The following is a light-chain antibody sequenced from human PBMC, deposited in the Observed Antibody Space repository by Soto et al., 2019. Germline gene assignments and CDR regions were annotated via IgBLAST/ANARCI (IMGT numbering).Light chain of an antibody. V-gene: IGKV3-20*01. CDR1: QSVSSN. Sequence: EIVMTQSPATLSVSPGERATHSCRASQSVSSNLAWYQQKPGQAPRLLLYAASSRATGIPDRFSGSGSGTDFTLTISRLEPEDFAVYYCQQYGSSPQTFGQGTKV. J-gene: IGKJ1*01. CDR3: QQYGSSPQT. CDR2: AAS.